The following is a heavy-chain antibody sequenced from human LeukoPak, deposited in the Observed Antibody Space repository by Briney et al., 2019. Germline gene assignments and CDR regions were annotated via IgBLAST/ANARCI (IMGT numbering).Heavy chain of an antibody. CDR3: ARVYLELLPYYFDY. CDR2: IYYSGST. CDR1: GGSISSGDYY. D-gene: IGHD1-7*01. J-gene: IGHJ4*02. V-gene: IGHV4-30-4*01. Sequence: PSETLSLTCTVSGGSISSGDYYRRWIRQPPGKGLEWIGYIYYSGSTYYNPSLKSRVTISVDTSKNQFSLKLSSVTAADTAVYYCARVYLELLPYYFDYWGQGTLVTVSS.